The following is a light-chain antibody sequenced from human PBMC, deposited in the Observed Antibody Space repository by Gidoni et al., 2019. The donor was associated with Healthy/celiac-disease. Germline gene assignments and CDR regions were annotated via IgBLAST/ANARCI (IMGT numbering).Light chain of an antibody. CDR2: DVS. J-gene: IGLJ1*01. V-gene: IGLV2-14*01. CDR3: SSYTSSSTLYV. CDR1: SSDVGGHNY. Sequence: QSALTQPASVSGSPGQSTTISCTGTSSDVGGHNYVSWYQQHPGQAPKLMIYDVSNRPSWVSNRFSGSQSCNTASLTTSGLQAEDEADYYGSSYTSSSTLYVVGPGTKVTVL.